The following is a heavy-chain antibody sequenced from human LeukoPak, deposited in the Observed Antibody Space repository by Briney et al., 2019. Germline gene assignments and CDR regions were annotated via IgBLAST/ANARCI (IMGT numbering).Heavy chain of an antibody. V-gene: IGHV3-23*01. CDR2: ISGSGGST. CDR1: GFTFSNYA. J-gene: IGHJ6*02. CDR3: AKGAYGYYYYGMDV. Sequence: GGSLRLSCAASGFTFSNYAMSWVRQAPGKGLQWVSAISGSGGSTYYADSVKGRFTISRDNSKNTLFPQINSLRAEDTAVYYCAKGAYGYYYYGMDVWGRGTTATVSS. D-gene: IGHD5-12*01.